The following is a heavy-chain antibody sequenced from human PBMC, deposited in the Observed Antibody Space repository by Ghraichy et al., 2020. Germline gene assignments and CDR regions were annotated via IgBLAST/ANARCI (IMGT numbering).Heavy chain of an antibody. D-gene: IGHD6-13*01. CDR2: IYYSRST. V-gene: IGHV4-59*01. CDR1: GGSISSYY. J-gene: IGHJ6*03. Sequence: GSLRLSCTVSGGSISSYYWSWIRQPPGKGLEWIGYIYYSRSTNYNPSLKSRVTISVDTSKNQFSLKLSSVTAADTAVYYCATGYSSSWYARGYYYMDVWGKGTTVTVSS. CDR3: ATGYSSSWYARGYYYMDV.